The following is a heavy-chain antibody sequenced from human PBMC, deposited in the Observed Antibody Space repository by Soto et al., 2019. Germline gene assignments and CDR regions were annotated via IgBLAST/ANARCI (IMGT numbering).Heavy chain of an antibody. CDR3: AKEDDGVGPTAYFDY. Sequence: SETLSLTCSVAGGSISSGGYSWSWIRQPPGKGLEWIGYIYHSGTTYFNPSLKSRVTMSVDKSRNQFSLKLTSVTAADTAVYYCAKEDDGVGPTAYFDYWGQGTLVTVSS. V-gene: IGHV4-30-2*01. D-gene: IGHD1-26*01. CDR2: IYHSGTT. CDR1: GGSISSGGYS. J-gene: IGHJ4*02.